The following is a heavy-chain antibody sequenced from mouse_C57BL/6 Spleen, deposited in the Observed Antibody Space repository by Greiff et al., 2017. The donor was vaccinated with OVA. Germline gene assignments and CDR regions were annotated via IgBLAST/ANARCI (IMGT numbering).Heavy chain of an antibody. CDR2: IAPNSGGT. CDR1: GYTFTSSW. J-gene: IGHJ2*01. CDR3: ARTITTVGYYFDD. Sequence: QVQLQQPGAELVKPGASVKLSCKASGYTFTSSWMHWVKQRPGRGLEWIGRIAPNSGGTKYNEKFKSKATLTVDKPSSTAYMQLSSLTSEDSAVYYCARTITTVGYYFDDWGQGTTLTVSS. V-gene: IGHV1-72*01. D-gene: IGHD1-1*01.